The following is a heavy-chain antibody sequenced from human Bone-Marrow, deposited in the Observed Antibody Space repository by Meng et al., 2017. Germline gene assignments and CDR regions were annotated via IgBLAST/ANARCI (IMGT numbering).Heavy chain of an antibody. CDR1: GFDFGAYW. J-gene: IGHJ4*02. D-gene: IGHD2-15*01. Sequence: GGSLRLSCTVSGFDFGAYWMSWVRQAPGKGLEWVANIKQDGSEKYYVDSVMGRFTISRDNSKNSLYLKMNSLRAEDTAVYYCARASWGYFVYWGQGTLVTVSS. V-gene: IGHV3-7*01. CDR3: ARASWGYFVY. CDR2: IKQDGSEK.